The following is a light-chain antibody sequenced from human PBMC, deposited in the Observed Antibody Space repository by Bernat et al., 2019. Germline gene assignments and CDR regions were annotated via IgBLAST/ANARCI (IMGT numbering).Light chain of an antibody. J-gene: IGLJ1*01. V-gene: IGLV2-14*03. CDR1: SSDVGAYNY. Sequence: QSALTQPASVSGSPGQSITISCTGTSSDVGAYNYVSWFQQHPDKAPKLTLYDVTNRPSGVSYRFSGSKSGNTASLTISWLQAEDEADYYCVSYTTSSTFVFGSGTKVTVL. CDR2: DVT. CDR3: VSYTTSSTFV.